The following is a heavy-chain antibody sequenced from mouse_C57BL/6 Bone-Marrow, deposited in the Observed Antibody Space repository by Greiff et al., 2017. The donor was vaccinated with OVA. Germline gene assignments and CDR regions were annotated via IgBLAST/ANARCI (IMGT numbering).Heavy chain of an antibody. CDR2: IYPGSGNT. V-gene: IGHV1-76*01. D-gene: IGHD1-3*01. Sequence: VQLQESGAELVRPGASVKLSCKASGYTFTDYYINWVKQRPGQGLEWIARIYPGSGNTYYNEKFKGKATLTAEKSSSTAYMQLSSLTSEDSAVYFCARSIKAEDYFDYWGQGTTLTVSS. CDR3: ARSIKAEDYFDY. CDR1: GYTFTDYY. J-gene: IGHJ2*01.